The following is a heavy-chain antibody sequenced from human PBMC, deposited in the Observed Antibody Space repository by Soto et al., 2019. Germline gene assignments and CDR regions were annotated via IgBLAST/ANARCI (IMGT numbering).Heavy chain of an antibody. J-gene: IGHJ6*02. CDR3: ARARGDGLGLDV. CDR1: GYTFAGFY. CDR2: INPDSGVT. V-gene: IGHV1-2*04. D-gene: IGHD3-10*01. Sequence: GASVKVSCKASGYTFAGFYMHWVRQAPGQGLEWMGWINPDSGVTTYAQKFQGWVTMTRDTSISTAYMELSGLKSDDTAVYYCARARGDGLGLDVWGQGTTVTVSS.